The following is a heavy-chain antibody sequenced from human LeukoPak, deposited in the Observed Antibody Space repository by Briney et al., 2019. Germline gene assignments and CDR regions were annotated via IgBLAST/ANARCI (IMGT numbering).Heavy chain of an antibody. J-gene: IGHJ5*02. D-gene: IGHD6-19*01. CDR3: ARQWLVLSDWFDP. Sequence: ASMKVSCKASGYTFTGYYMHWVRQAPGQGLEWMGWINPNSGGTNYAQKFQGRVTMTRDTSISTAYMELSRLRSDDTAVYYCARQWLVLSDWFDPWGQGTLVTVSS. CDR1: GYTFTGYY. V-gene: IGHV1-2*02. CDR2: INPNSGGT.